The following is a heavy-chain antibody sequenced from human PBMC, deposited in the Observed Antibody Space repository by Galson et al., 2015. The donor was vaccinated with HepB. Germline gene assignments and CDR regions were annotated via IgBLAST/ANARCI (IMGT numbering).Heavy chain of an antibody. J-gene: IGHJ3*02. V-gene: IGHV1-46*01. CDR3: AREVNEDGGRNAFDI. CDR2: INPSGGST. Sequence: SVKVSCKASGYTFTSYYMHWVRQAPGQGLEWMGIINPSGGSTSYAQKFQGRVTMTRDTSTSTVYMELSSLRSEDTAVYYCAREVNEDGGRNAFDIWGQGTMVTVSS. D-gene: IGHD2-8*01. CDR1: GYTFTSYY.